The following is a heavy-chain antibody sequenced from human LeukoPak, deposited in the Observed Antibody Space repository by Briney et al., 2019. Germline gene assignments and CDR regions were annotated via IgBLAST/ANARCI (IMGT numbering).Heavy chain of an antibody. CDR2: ISYDGSNK. Sequence: GGSLRLSCAASRFTFSSYGMHWVRQAPGKGLEWVAVISYDGSNKYYADSVKGRFTISRDNSKNTLYLQMNSLRAEDTAVYYCAKGDDFDYWGQGTLVTVSS. V-gene: IGHV3-30*18. CDR1: RFTFSSYG. D-gene: IGHD2-21*01. CDR3: AKGDDFDY. J-gene: IGHJ4*02.